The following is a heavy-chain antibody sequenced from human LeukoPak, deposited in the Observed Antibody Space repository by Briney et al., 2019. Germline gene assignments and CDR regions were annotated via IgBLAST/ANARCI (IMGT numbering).Heavy chain of an antibody. V-gene: IGHV4-4*08. CDR1: GGSISSYY. D-gene: IGHD6-13*01. Sequence: SETLSLTCTVSGGSISSYYWSWIRQPPGKGLEWIGRIYTSGSTNYNPSLKSRVTISVDTSKNQFSLKLSSVTAADTAVYYCAREREEPAAAGIPFDYWGQGTLVTVSS. CDR3: AREREEPAAAGIPFDY. J-gene: IGHJ4*02. CDR2: IYTSGST.